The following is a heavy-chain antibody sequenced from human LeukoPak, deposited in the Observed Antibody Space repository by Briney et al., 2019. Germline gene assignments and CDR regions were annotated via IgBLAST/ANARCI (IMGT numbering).Heavy chain of an antibody. CDR3: AKDSGSGSGWPDC. Sequence: GGSLRLSCAASGFTFSNYDMIWVRQAPGKGLEWVSGISDSGGTTFYADSVKGRFAVSRDNSKNTLYLYMNSLRADDTAVYYCAKDSGSGSGWPDCWGQGTQVTVSS. V-gene: IGHV3-23*01. D-gene: IGHD6-19*01. J-gene: IGHJ4*02. CDR1: GFTFSNYD. CDR2: ISDSGGTT.